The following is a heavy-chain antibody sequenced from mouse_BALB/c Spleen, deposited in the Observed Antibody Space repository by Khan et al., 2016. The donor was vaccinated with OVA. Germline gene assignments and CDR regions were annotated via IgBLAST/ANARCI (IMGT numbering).Heavy chain of an antibody. Sequence: EVKLLESGAELVRPGALVKLSCKASGFNIKDYYLHWVKQRPEQGLEWIGWIDPENGETVYDPKFQDKASITADTSSNTAYLQFSSLTSEDTAVYYCARSGYFAWFAYWGQGTLVTVSA. J-gene: IGHJ3*01. CDR3: ARSGYFAWFAY. CDR2: IDPENGET. V-gene: IGHV14-1*02. CDR1: GFNIKDYY.